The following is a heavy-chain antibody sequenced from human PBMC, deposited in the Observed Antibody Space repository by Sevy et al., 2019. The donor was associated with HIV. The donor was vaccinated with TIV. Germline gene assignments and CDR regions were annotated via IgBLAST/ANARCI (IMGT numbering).Heavy chain of an antibody. J-gene: IGHJ4*02. Sequence: SLRLSCAASGFTFSSYGMHWVRQAPGKGLEWVAVIWYDGSNKYYADSVKGRFTISRDNSKNTLYLQMNSLRAEDTAVYYCARDRGDYYDSSGYYFDYWGQGTLVTVSS. CDR1: GFTFSSYG. D-gene: IGHD3-22*01. CDR3: ARDRGDYYDSSGYYFDY. CDR2: IWYDGSNK. V-gene: IGHV3-33*01.